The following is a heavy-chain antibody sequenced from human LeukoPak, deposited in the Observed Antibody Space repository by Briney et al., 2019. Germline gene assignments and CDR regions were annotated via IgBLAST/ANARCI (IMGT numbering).Heavy chain of an antibody. J-gene: IGHJ4*02. CDR2: INPNSGGA. D-gene: IGHD2-15*01. Sequence: GASVKVSCKASGHTFSGYYMHWVRQAPGQGLEWMGWINPNSGGAGYAQNFQGRVTMTRDTAISTAYMELSRLTSDDTAVYYCARDGPSGTFDYWGQGTLVTVSS. CDR1: GHTFSGYY. V-gene: IGHV1-2*02. CDR3: ARDGPSGTFDY.